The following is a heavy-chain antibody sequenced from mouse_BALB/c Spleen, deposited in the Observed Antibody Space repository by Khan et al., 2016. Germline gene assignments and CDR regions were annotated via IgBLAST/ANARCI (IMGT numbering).Heavy chain of an antibody. CDR2: ISHSGDS. D-gene: IGHD1-2*01. CDR1: GDSITSGH. V-gene: IGHV3-8*02. J-gene: IGHJ3*01. Sequence: EVQLQESGPSLAKPSQTLSLTCSVTGDSITSGHWNWIRKFPGNKFDFMGYISHSGDSYYNPSLISRISITRDTSKNQYYLQLNSVTTEDTATYYGATWDYYGSAFAYWGQGTLVTVSA. CDR3: ATWDYYGSAFAY.